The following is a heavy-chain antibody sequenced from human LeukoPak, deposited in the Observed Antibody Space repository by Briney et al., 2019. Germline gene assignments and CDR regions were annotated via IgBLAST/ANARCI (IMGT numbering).Heavy chain of an antibody. D-gene: IGHD2-21*02. J-gene: IGHJ1*01. CDR2: ISYDGSYK. Sequence: GRSLRLSCAASGFTFSSYAIHWVRQAPGKGLEWVAVISYDGSYKYYADSVKGRFTISRDNAKNSLYLQMNSLRAEDTAVYYCARDLGVVVTAIHFQHWGQGTLVTVSS. CDR3: ARDLGVVVTAIHFQH. V-gene: IGHV3-30*04. CDR1: GFTFSSYA.